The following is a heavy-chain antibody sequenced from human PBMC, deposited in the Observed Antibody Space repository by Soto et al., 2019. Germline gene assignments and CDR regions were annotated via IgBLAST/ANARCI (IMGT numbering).Heavy chain of an antibody. D-gene: IGHD4-17*01. V-gene: IGHV3-30-3*01. Sequence: GGSLRLSCAASGFTFSSYAMHWVRQAPGKGLEWVAVISYDGSNKYYADSVKGRFTISRDSSKNTLYLQMSSLRAEDTAVYYCARDLYGDNDYYYGMDVWGQGTTVTVSS. CDR1: GFTFSSYA. CDR3: ARDLYGDNDYYYGMDV. CDR2: ISYDGSNK. J-gene: IGHJ6*02.